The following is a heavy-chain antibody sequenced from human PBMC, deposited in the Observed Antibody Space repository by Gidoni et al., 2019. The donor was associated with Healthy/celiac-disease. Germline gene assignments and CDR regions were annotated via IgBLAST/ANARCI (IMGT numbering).Heavy chain of an antibody. D-gene: IGHD3-9*01. J-gene: IGHJ4*02. V-gene: IGHV4-30-4*01. CDR1: GGSISSGAYY. CDR2: IYYSGST. CDR3: ARAPAGYYIETFWYYFDY. Sequence: QVQLQESGPGLVKPSQTLSLTCTVSGGSISSGAYYWSWIRQPPGKGLEWIGYIYYSGSTYYNPSLKSRVTISVDTSKNQFSLKLSSVTAADTAVYYCARAPAGYYIETFWYYFDYWGQGTLVTVSS.